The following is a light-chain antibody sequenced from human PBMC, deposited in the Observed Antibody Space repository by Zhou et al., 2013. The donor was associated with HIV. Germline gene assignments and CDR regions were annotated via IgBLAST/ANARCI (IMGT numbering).Light chain of an antibody. Sequence: DIVVTQSPLSLFVTPGEPASISCRSSQSLLYSNGYNYLDWFLQRPGQSPQLLIYSGSTRASGVPDRFSGSGSGTYFTLKISRVEAEDVGVYYCMQALESPYTFGQGTKLGIK. CDR3: MQALESPYT. CDR1: QSLLYSNGYNY. CDR2: SGS. V-gene: IGKV2-28*01. J-gene: IGKJ2*01.